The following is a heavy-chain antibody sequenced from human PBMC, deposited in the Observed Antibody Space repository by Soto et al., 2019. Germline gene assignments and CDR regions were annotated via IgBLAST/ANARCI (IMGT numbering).Heavy chain of an antibody. CDR1: GGSISSGGYS. D-gene: IGHD3-22*01. Sequence: LSLTCTVSGGSISSGGYSWSWIRQPPGKGLEWIGYIYHSGITYYNPSLKSRVTISVDRSKNQFSLKLNSVTAADTAVYYCAREHSSALGFDPWGQGTLVTVSS. J-gene: IGHJ5*02. CDR2: IYHSGIT. V-gene: IGHV4-30-2*01. CDR3: AREHSSALGFDP.